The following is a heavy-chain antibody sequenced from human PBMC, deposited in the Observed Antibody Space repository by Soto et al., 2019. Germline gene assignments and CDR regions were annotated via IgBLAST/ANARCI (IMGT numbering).Heavy chain of an antibody. V-gene: IGHV1-69*01. CDR3: ARDGEEYSSGWMNYYYYGMDV. Sequence: QVQLVQSGAEVKKPGSSVKVSCKASGGTFSSYAISWVRQAPGQGLEWMGGIIPIFGTANYAQKFQGRVTITADESTSKAYMELSSLRSEDTAVYYCARDGEEYSSGWMNYYYYGMDVWGQGTTVTVSS. D-gene: IGHD6-19*01. J-gene: IGHJ6*02. CDR2: IIPIFGTA. CDR1: GGTFSSYA.